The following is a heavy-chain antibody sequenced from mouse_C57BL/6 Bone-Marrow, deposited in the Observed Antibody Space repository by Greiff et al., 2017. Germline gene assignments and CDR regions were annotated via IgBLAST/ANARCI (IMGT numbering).Heavy chain of an antibody. CDR2: IYPSDSET. J-gene: IGHJ2*01. Sequence: QVQLQQPGAELVRPGSSVKLSCKASGYTFTSYWMDWVKQRPGQGLEWIGNIYPSDSETHYNQKFKDKATLTVDKSSSTAYLQLSSLTAEDSAVYYCSTVDYGSSGYYFDYWGHGTTLTVSS. CDR3: STVDYGSSGYYFDY. CDR1: GYTFTSYW. V-gene: IGHV1-61*01. D-gene: IGHD1-1*01.